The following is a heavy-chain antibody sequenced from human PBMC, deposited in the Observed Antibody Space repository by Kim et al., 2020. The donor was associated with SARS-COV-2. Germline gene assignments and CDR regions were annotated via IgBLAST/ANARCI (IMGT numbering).Heavy chain of an antibody. Sequence: VIGRFTISRDDSKNTAYLQMNSLKTEDTAVYYCTRVGPNHISSYYYGMDVWGQGTTVTVSS. J-gene: IGHJ6*02. V-gene: IGHV3-73*01. D-gene: IGHD1-26*01. CDR3: TRVGPNHISSYYYGMDV.